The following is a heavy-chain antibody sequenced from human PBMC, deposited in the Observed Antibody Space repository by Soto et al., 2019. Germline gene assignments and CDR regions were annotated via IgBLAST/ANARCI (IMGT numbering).Heavy chain of an antibody. J-gene: IGHJ5*02. CDR2: ISGSGSDT. D-gene: IGHD3-10*01. CDR3: AKDRLASGSGVRFDP. CDR1: GFTFSSYA. Sequence: EVQLLESGGGLVQPEGSLRLSCAASGFTFSSYAMSWVRQAPGKGLEWVSAISGSGSDTYYAGSVKGRFTISRDNSKNTLYLQMNSLRDEDAALYYCAKDRLASGSGVRFDPWGQGTLVTVSS. V-gene: IGHV3-23*01.